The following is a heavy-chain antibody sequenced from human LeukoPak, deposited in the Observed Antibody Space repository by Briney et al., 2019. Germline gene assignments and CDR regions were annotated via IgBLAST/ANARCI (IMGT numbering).Heavy chain of an antibody. CDR3: RFYTSGSDY. V-gene: IGHV3-23*01. CDR1: GFTFSTSA. J-gene: IGHJ4*02. CDR2: IRSSDDTT. D-gene: IGHD3-22*01. Sequence: PGGSLRLSCEVFGFTFSTSAMIWVRQAPGKGLEWVSGIRSSDDTTYYVDSAKGRFTVSRDNSKNTLYLQMNSLRVEDTAVYYCRFYTSGSDYWGQGTLVTVSS.